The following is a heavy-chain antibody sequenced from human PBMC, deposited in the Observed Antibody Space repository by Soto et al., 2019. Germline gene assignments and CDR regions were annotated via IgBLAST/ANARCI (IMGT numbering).Heavy chain of an antibody. Sequence: QVQLVQSGAEVKKPGSSVKVSCKASEGNFRDYVISWVRQAPGQGLEWMGGIIPVYGAAHYAQRFEGRVMITADGSPSSAFMEVSSLKSEDTAVYYCARGESAMANRVGMDVWGQGTSVIVSS. CDR2: IIPVYGAA. CDR3: ARGESAMANRVGMDV. CDR1: EGNFRDYV. D-gene: IGHD3-16*01. V-gene: IGHV1-69*01. J-gene: IGHJ6*02.